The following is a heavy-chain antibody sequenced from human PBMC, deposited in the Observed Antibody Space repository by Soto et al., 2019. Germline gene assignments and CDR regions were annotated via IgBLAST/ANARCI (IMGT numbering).Heavy chain of an antibody. CDR2: IYYSGST. V-gene: IGHV4-39*02. D-gene: IGHD6-19*01. CDR1: GGSISSSSYY. J-gene: IGHJ4*02. CDR3: ARGRRLFGTGLAGQSSGWYA. Sequence: QLQLQESGPGLVKPSETLSLTCTVSGGSISSSSYYWGWIRQPPGKGLEWIGSIYYSGSTYYNPSLKSRVTIIVDTSNNHFSLKLSSVTAADTAVYYCARGRRLFGTGLAGQSSGWYAWGQGTLVTVSS.